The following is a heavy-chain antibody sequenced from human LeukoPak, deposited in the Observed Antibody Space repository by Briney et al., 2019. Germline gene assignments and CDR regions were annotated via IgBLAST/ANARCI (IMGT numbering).Heavy chain of an antibody. V-gene: IGHV3-11*04. D-gene: IGHD6-13*01. Sequence: GGSLRLSXAASGFIFSDYYMTWIRQAPGKGLEWISYISTSGISKYYADSVKGRFTISRDNTKNSLYLQMNSLRVDDTGVYYCARDPIAAPGTNFYHYYIDVWGKGTTVTVSS. CDR1: GFIFSDYY. J-gene: IGHJ6*03. CDR3: ARDPIAAPGTNFYHYYIDV. CDR2: ISTSGISK.